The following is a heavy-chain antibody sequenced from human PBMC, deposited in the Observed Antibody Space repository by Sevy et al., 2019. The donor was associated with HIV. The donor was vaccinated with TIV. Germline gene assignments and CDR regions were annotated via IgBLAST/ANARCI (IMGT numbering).Heavy chain of an antibody. CDR1: GFTFSSYV. CDR3: AKRGSSGSYYFDN. CDR2: ITGSSYST. J-gene: IGHJ4*02. Sequence: GGSLRLSCAASGFTFSSYVMSWVRQAPGKGLEWVSSITGSSYSTFYADSVKGRFTISRDNSRSTLDLQMNSLRAGDTAVYYCAKRGSSGSYYFDNWGQGTLVTVSS. V-gene: IGHV3-23*01. D-gene: IGHD6-19*01.